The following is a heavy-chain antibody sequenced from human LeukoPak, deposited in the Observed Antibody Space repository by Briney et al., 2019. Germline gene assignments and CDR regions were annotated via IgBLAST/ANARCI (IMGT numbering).Heavy chain of an antibody. D-gene: IGHD1-14*01. Sequence: GGSLRLSCAASGFTFSNFAMSWVRQAPGKGLEWVSSISDSGGSTYYADSVKGRFTISRDSSKDTLYLQMNSLRAEDTAVYYCAKVSGGGLYYDGMDVWGQGTTVTVSS. CDR2: ISDSGGST. J-gene: IGHJ6*02. CDR1: GFTFSNFA. CDR3: AKVSGGGLYYDGMDV. V-gene: IGHV3-23*01.